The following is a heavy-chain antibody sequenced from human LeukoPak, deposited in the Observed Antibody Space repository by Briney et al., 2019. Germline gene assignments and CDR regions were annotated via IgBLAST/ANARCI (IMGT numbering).Heavy chain of an antibody. V-gene: IGHV3-23*01. CDR2: ISNIGGRT. D-gene: IGHD2/OR15-2a*01. CDR1: GFSFSSNT. CDR3: ARDEDTSALSEY. Sequence: GRSLRLSCAGSGFSFSSNTVSWVRQAPGRGLEWVSAISNIGGRTDYADSVKGRFTISRDNSKSTLYLHMDSLRAEDTLVYYCARDEDTSALSEYWGQGTLVTVSS. J-gene: IGHJ4*02.